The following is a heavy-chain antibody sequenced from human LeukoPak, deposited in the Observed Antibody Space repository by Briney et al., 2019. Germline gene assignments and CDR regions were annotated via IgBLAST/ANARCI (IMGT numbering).Heavy chain of an antibody. D-gene: IGHD2-15*01. J-gene: IGHJ4*02. V-gene: IGHV3-48*01. CDR3: ARVYCSGGSCVYFDY. CDR1: GFTFSSYT. CDR2: ISSRSSTI. Sequence: GGSLRLSCAASGFTFSSYTMNWVRQAPGKGLEWVSYISSRSSTIYYADSVKGRFTISRDNVKNSLYLQMSSLRAEDTAVYYCARVYCSGGSCVYFDYWGQGTLVTVSS.